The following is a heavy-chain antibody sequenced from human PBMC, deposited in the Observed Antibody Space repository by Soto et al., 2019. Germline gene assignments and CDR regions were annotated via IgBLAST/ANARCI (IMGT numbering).Heavy chain of an antibody. CDR1: GGSISSSSYY. Sequence: SETLSLTCTVSGGSISSSSYYWGWIRQPPGKGLEWIGSIYYSGSTYYNPSLKSRVTISADTSKNQFSLKLSSVTAADTAVYYCASEWELKCLYGMDVWVQVISVT. D-gene: IGHD1-26*01. V-gene: IGHV4-39*01. CDR3: ASEWELKCLYGMDV. CDR2: IYYSGST. J-gene: IGHJ6*02.